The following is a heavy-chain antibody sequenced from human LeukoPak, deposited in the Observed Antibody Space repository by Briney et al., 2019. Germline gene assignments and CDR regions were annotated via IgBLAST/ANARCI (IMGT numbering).Heavy chain of an antibody. J-gene: IGHJ4*02. CDR2: IYYSGST. V-gene: IGHV4-59*01. CDR1: GGSISSYY. Sequence: PSETLSLTCTVSGGSISSYYWSWIRQPPGKGLEWIGYIYYSGSTNYNPSLKSRVTISVDTSKNQFSLKLSSVTAADTAVYYCATTEDSSSWLFDYWGQGTLVTVSS. CDR3: ATTEDSSSWLFDY. D-gene: IGHD6-13*01.